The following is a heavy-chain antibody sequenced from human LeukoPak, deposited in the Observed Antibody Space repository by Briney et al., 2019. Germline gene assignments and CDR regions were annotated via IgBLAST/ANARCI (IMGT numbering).Heavy chain of an antibody. CDR2: ISYDGSNK. CDR3: AREMLAGSSSWPIDY. V-gene: IGHV3-30*04. J-gene: IGHJ4*02. D-gene: IGHD6-13*01. CDR1: GFTFSSYA. Sequence: PGGSLRLSCAASGFTFSSYAMHWVRQAPGKGLEWVAVISYDGSNKYYADSVKGRFTISRDNSKNTLYLQMNSLRAEDTAVYYCAREMLAGSSSWPIDYWGQGTLVTVSS.